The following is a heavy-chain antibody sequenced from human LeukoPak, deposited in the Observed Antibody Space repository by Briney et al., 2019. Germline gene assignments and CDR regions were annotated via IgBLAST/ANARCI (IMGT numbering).Heavy chain of an antibody. D-gene: IGHD3-3*01. Sequence: SGGSLRLSCAASGFTFSSYSMNWVRQPPGKGLEWIGEINHSGSTNYNPSLESRVTISVDTSKNHFSLKLSSVTAADTAVYYCASGQYYDLWSGYYVDWGQGTLVTVSA. CDR1: GFTFSSYS. CDR2: INHSGST. J-gene: IGHJ4*02. V-gene: IGHV4-34*01. CDR3: ASGQYYDLWSGYYVD.